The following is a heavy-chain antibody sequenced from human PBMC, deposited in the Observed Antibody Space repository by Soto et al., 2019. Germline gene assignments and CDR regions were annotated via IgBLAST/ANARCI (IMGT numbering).Heavy chain of an antibody. CDR2: IIPIFGTA. CDR1: GGTFSSYA. Sequence: ASVKVSCKASGGTFSSYAISWVRQAPGQGLEWMGGIIPIFGTANYAQKFQGRVTITADESTSTAYMELSSLRPEDTAVYYCARSCSSKDNTMLGVFIPFTFIMDVSGQGTTVPVSS. CDR3: ARSCSSKDNTMLGVFIPFTFIMDV. V-gene: IGHV1-69*13. D-gene: IGHD3-3*01. J-gene: IGHJ6*02.